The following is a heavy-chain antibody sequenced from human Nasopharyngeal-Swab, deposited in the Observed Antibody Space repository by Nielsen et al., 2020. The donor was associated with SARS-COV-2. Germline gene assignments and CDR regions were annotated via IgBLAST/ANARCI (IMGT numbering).Heavy chain of an antibody. CDR3: AKDRGLWIVATSFTFSFDY. Sequence: GESLKICCAASGFTFSSYGMHWVRQAPGKGLEWVAVISYDGSNKYYADSVKGRFTISRDNSKNTLYLQMNSLRAEDTAVYYCAKDRGLWIVATSFTFSFDYWGQGTLVTVSS. CDR2: ISYDGSNK. D-gene: IGHD5-12*01. CDR1: GFTFSSYG. J-gene: IGHJ4*02. V-gene: IGHV3-30*18.